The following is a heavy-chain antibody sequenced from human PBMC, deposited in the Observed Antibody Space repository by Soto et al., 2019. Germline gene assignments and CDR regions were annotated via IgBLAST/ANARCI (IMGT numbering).Heavy chain of an antibody. D-gene: IGHD3-9*01. CDR3: ARRSQYYDILTGYLDYYFDS. CDR1: GGSTSSTNYY. CDR2: IYYSGST. Sequence: SETLCLTCSVSGGSTSSTNYYWDWVRQPPGKGLEWIGSIYYSGSTFYNPSRKSRVIISVDTSKNQFSLNLTSVTAADTAVYYCARRSQYYDILTGYLDYYFDSWGQGTLVTXPQ. J-gene: IGHJ4*02. V-gene: IGHV4-39*01.